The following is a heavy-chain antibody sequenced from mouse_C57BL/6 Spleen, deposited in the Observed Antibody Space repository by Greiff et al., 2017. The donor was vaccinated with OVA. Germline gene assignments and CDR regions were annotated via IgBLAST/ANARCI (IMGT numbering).Heavy chain of an antibody. Sequence: EVQLVESGGGLVQPKGSLKLSCAASGFSFNTYAMNWVRQAPGQGLEWVARIRSKSNNYATYYADSVKDRFTISRDDAESMLYLQMNNLKTEDTAMYYCVSLWTETAAYWGQGTLVTVSA. CDR2: IRSKSNNYAT. J-gene: IGHJ3*01. CDR3: VSLWTETAAY. V-gene: IGHV10-1*01. D-gene: IGHD1-2*01. CDR1: GFSFNTYA.